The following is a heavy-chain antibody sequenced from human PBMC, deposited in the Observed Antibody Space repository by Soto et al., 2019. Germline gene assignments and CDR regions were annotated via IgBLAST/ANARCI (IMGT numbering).Heavy chain of an antibody. V-gene: IGHV3-15*01. CDR3: TTGSDYYYELDY. CDR2: IKSKTDGGTT. CDR1: GFTFSNAW. D-gene: IGHD3-22*01. J-gene: IGHJ4*02. Sequence: GGSLRLSCAASGFTFSNAWMSWVRQAPGKGLEWVGRIKSKTDGGTTDYAAPVRGRFTISRDDSKNTLYLQMNSLKPEHPPVYYCTTGSDYYYELDYWGQGTLVTVSS.